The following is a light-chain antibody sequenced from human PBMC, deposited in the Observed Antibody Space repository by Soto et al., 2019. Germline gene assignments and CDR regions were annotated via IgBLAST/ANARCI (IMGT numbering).Light chain of an antibody. CDR2: DAS. CDR1: QSISSW. CDR3: QQYNSYSLFT. V-gene: IGKV1-5*01. Sequence: DIKMTQSPSTLSASVGDRVTITCRASQSISSWLAWYQQKPGKAPKLLIYDASSLESGVPSRFSGSGSGTEFTLTISSLQPDDFATYYCQQYNSYSLFTFGHGSKVDI. J-gene: IGKJ3*01.